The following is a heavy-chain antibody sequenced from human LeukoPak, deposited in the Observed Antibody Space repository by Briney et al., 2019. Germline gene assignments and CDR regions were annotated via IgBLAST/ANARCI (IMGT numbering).Heavy chain of an antibody. V-gene: IGHV1-2*02. CDR1: GYTFTGYY. Sequence: GASVKVSCKASGYTFTGYYMHWVRQAPGQGLEWMGWINPNSGGTNYAQKFQGRVTMTRDTSINTAYMELRSLRSDDTAVYYCARDRQYYDYVWGYRTNDPGVDYWGQGTLVTVSS. CDR3: ARDRQYYDYVWGYRTNDPGVDY. D-gene: IGHD3-16*01. CDR2: INPNSGGT. J-gene: IGHJ4*02.